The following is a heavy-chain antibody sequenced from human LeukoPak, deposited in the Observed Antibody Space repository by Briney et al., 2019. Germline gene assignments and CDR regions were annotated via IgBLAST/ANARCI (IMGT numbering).Heavy chain of an antibody. J-gene: IGHJ4*02. CDR1: GFTFSTYG. CDR2: ISFDASDK. CDR3: ARDPRGPTGYDSSGRDTFDY. Sequence: TGGSQRLSCAASGFTFSTYGMHWLRQAPGKGLEWVAVISFDASDKYYADSVKGRFTISRDNSKNTLYLQMNSLRAEDTAVYYCARDPRGPTGYDSSGRDTFDYWGRGTLVTVSS. D-gene: IGHD3-22*01. V-gene: IGHV3-30*03.